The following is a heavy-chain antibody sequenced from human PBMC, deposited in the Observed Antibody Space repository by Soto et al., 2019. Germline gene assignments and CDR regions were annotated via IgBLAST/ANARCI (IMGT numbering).Heavy chain of an antibody. D-gene: IGHD1-1*01. J-gene: IGHJ4*02. CDR1: GASFSNCL. CDR3: ATGWNEFPH. CDR2: ILPVSGRT. V-gene: IGHV1-69*01. Sequence: QVQLVQSGAEVRKPGSSVRVSCKASGASFSNCLFSWVRQAPGQGLECMGGILPVSGRTNYAQKFQGRVTITADSATSTDYMEVSRLRFEDTAVYFCATGWNEFPHWGQGTLVTVSS.